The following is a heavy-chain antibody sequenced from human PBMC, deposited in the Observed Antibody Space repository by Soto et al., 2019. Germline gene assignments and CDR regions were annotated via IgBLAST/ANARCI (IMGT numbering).Heavy chain of an antibody. CDR1: AFTLSSYW. D-gene: IGHD3-22*01. J-gene: IGHJ3*02. CDR2: IKPDGSEK. Sequence: EVQLVESGGGLVQPGGSLRLSCEASAFTLSSYWMSWVRQAPGKGLEWVANIKPDGSEKYYVDSVKGRFTISRDNTKNSLYLQMSTLRPEDTAIYYCARDYEFGFDTWGQGTLVTVSS. V-gene: IGHV3-7*01. CDR3: ARDYEFGFDT.